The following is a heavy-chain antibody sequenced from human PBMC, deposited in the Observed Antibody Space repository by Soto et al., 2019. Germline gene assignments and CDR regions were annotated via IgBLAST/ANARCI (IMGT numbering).Heavy chain of an antibody. CDR3: ARDIVSVGPRANEAFDV. Sequence: QVQLVQSGAELKKPGASVNISCQASGFTSSSALINWVRLGPGQRREWMGWINPANGNTRYSEPFQGRVTISSLSSASTAYVALSDLTSEDTAVYYCARDIVSVGPRANEAFDVWGQGTMITVSS. J-gene: IGHJ3*01. D-gene: IGHD1-26*01. V-gene: IGHV1-3*01. CDR1: GFTSSSAL. CDR2: INPANGNT.